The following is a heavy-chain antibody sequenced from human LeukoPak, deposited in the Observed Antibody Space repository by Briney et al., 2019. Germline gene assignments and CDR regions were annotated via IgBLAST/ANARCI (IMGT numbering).Heavy chain of an antibody. CDR3: ARGRWELRYFDL. Sequence: GGSLRLSCAASGFTFSSYSMNGVRQAPGKGLEWVSSISSSSSYIYYADSVKGRFTISRDNAKNSLYLQMNSLRAEDTALYYCARGRWELRYFDLWGRGTLVTVSS. CDR1: GFTFSSYS. J-gene: IGHJ2*01. V-gene: IGHV3-21*01. CDR2: ISSSSSYI. D-gene: IGHD1-26*01.